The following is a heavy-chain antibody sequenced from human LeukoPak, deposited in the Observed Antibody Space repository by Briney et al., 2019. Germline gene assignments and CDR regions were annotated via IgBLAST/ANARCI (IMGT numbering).Heavy chain of an antibody. CDR3: ASYSYYYDSSGYFDY. CDR2: IYYSGST. J-gene: IGHJ4*02. CDR1: GGSVSSGSYY. Sequence: SETLSLTCTVSGGSVSSGSYYWSWIRQPPGKGLEWIGYIYYSGSTNYNPSLKSRVTISVDTSKNQFSLKLSSVTAADTAVYYCASYSYYYDSSGYFDYWGQGTLVTVSS. D-gene: IGHD3-22*01. V-gene: IGHV4-61*01.